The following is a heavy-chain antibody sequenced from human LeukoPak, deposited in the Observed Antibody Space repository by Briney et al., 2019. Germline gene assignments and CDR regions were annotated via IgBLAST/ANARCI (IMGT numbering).Heavy chain of an antibody. CDR3: AKDHNNGWSHYYYGMDV. J-gene: IGHJ6*04. V-gene: IGHV3-30*18. CDR2: ISYDGSNK. CDR1: GFTFSSYS. D-gene: IGHD1-1*01. Sequence: GGSLRLSCAASGFTFSSYSMPWVRQAPGKGLEWVAVISYDGSNKYYVDSVKGRFTISRDNSKNTLYVQMNSLRAEDTAVYYCAKDHNNGWSHYYYGMDVWGKGTTVTVSS.